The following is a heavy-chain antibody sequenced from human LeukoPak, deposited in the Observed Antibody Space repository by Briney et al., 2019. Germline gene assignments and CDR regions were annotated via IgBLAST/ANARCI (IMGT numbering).Heavy chain of an antibody. V-gene: IGHV4-4*07. CDR3: ARHPSWQWLVQDAFDI. D-gene: IGHD6-19*01. Sequence: SETLSLTCTVSGGSISSYYWSWIRQPAGKGLEWIGRIYTSGSTNYNPSLKSRVTMSVDTSKNQFSLKLSSVTAADTAVYYCARHPSWQWLVQDAFDIWGQGTMVTVSS. CDR2: IYTSGST. CDR1: GGSISSYY. J-gene: IGHJ3*02.